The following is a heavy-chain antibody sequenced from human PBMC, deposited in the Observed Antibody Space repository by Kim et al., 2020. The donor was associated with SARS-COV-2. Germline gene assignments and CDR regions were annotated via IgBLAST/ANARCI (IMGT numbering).Heavy chain of an antibody. Sequence: SVKVSCKASGGTFSSYAISWVRQAPGQGLEWMGRIIPILGIANYAQKFQGRVTITADKSTSTAYMELSSLRSEDTAVYYCARGPMVRGVTHYYYYGMDVWGQGTTVTVSS. CDR1: GGTFSSYA. D-gene: IGHD3-10*01. CDR2: IIPILGIA. CDR3: ARGPMVRGVTHYYYYGMDV. J-gene: IGHJ6*02. V-gene: IGHV1-69*04.